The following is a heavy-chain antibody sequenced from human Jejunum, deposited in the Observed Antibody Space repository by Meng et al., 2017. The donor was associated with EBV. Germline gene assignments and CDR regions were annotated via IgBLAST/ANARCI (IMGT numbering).Heavy chain of an antibody. CDR2: IYGDGRT. D-gene: IGHD2-2*01. J-gene: IGHJ4*02. V-gene: IGHV3-53*01. CDR3: ARKYGGDY. Sequence: EVQLVESGGGLIQPGRSLRRSCAASGFPVSSSYMSWVRQAPGKGLEWVSVIYGDGRTYYADSVKGRFTISRDSSKNTIYLQMNSLRVDDTALYYCARKYGGDYWGQGTLVTVSS. CDR1: GFPVSSSY.